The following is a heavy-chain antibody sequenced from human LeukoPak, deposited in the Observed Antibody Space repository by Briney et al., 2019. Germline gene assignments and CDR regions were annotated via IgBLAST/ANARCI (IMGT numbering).Heavy chain of an antibody. D-gene: IGHD3-10*01. Sequence: PGGSLRLSCAASGFTFSSYWMHWVRQAPGKGLVWVSRINSDGSSTSYADSVKGRFTISRDNAENTLYLQMNSLRAEDTAVYYCAREFRMVRGVISHNWFDPWGQGTLVTVSS. CDR3: AREFRMVRGVISHNWFDP. J-gene: IGHJ5*02. CDR1: GFTFSSYW. V-gene: IGHV3-74*01. CDR2: INSDGSST.